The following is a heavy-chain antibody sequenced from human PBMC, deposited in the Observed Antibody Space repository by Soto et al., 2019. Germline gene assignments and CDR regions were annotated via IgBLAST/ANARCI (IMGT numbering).Heavy chain of an antibody. Sequence: QVQLVESGGGVVQPGRSLRLSCAASGFTFSSYGMHWVRQAPGKGLEWVAVISYDGSNKYYADSVKGRFTISRDNSKNTLYLQMNSLRAEDTAVYYCAKVLTRYDYGGNSPWFDPWGQGTLVTVSS. V-gene: IGHV3-30*18. CDR1: GFTFSSYG. J-gene: IGHJ5*02. CDR3: AKVLTRYDYGGNSPWFDP. CDR2: ISYDGSNK. D-gene: IGHD4-17*01.